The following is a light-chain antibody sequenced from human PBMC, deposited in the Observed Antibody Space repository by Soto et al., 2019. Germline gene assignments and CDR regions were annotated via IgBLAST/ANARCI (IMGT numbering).Light chain of an antibody. Sequence: DVVMTQSPLSLPVTLGQPASISCRSSQSLVFSDRNTYLNWFQQRPGQSPRRLIYKVSNRDSGVPDRFSGSGSGTDFTLKISRVEAEDVGVYYCMQGTHWPPITFGQGTRLEIK. CDR3: MQGTHWPPIT. CDR2: KVS. CDR1: QSLVFSDRNTY. J-gene: IGKJ5*01. V-gene: IGKV2-30*01.